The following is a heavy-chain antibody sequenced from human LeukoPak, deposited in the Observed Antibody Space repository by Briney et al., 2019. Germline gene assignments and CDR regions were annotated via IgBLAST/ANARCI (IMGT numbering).Heavy chain of an antibody. CDR2: INAGNGNT. CDR3: ARDGRYCSGGSCYSYNWFDP. J-gene: IGHJ5*02. CDR1: GYTFTSYA. Sequence: GASVKVSCKASGYTFTSYAMHWVRQATGQRLEWMGWINAGNGNTKYSQKFQGRVTITRGTSASTAYMELSSLRSEDTAVYYCARDGRYCSGGSCYSYNWFDPWGQGTLVTVSS. V-gene: IGHV1-3*01. D-gene: IGHD2-15*01.